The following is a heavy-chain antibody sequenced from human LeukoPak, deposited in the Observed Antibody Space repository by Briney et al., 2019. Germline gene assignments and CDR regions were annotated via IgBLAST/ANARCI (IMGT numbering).Heavy chain of an antibody. V-gene: IGHV1-18*01. D-gene: IGHD3-22*01. J-gene: IGHJ4*02. CDR1: GYTFTSYD. Sequence: ASVKVSCKASGYTFTSYDINWVRQATGQGLEWMGWMNPNSGNTNYAQKLQGRVTMATDTSTSTAYMELRSLRSDDTAVYYCARDSPSGYYYDSSGYYNPFGYWGQGTLVTVSS. CDR3: ARDSPSGYYYDSSGYYNPFGY. CDR2: MNPNSGNT.